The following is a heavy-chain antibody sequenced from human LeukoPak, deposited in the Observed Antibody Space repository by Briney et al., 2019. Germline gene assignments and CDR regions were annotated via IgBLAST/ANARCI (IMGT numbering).Heavy chain of an antibody. CDR3: ARDRAAAGTPRPYYYGMDV. J-gene: IGHJ6*02. CDR2: IIPILGIA. D-gene: IGHD6-13*01. V-gene: IGHV1-69*04. Sequence: GASVKVSCKASGGTFSSYAISWVRQAPRQGLEWMGRIIPILGIANYAQKFQGRVTITADKSTSTAYMELSSLRSEDTAVYYCARDRAAAGTPRPYYYGMDVWSQGTTVTVSS. CDR1: GGTFSSYA.